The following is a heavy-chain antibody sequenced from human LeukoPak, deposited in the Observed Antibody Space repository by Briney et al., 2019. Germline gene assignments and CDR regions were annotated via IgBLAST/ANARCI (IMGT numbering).Heavy chain of an antibody. D-gene: IGHD6-13*01. V-gene: IGHV3-30*18. CDR3: AKDRIAAAGSNWFDP. CDR2: ISYDGSNK. J-gene: IGHJ5*02. CDR1: GFTFSSYE. Sequence: GGSLRLSCAASGFTFSSYEMNWVRQAPGKGLEWVAVISYDGSNKYYADSVKGRFTISRDNSKNTLYLQMNSLRAEDTAVYYCAKDRIAAAGSNWFDPWGQGTLVTVSS.